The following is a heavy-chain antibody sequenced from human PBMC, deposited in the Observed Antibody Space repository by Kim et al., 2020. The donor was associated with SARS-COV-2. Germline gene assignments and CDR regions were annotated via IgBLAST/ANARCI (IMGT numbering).Heavy chain of an antibody. CDR3: ARSIQLWRGYYFDY. J-gene: IGHJ4*02. D-gene: IGHD5-18*01. V-gene: IGHV1-3*01. CDR2: INAGNGNT. CDR1: GYTFTSYA. Sequence: ASVKVSCKASGYTFTSYAMHWVRQAPGQRLEWMGWINAGNGNTKYSQKFQGRVTITRDTSASTAYMELSSLRSEDTAVYYCARSIQLWRGYYFDYWGQGTLVTVSS.